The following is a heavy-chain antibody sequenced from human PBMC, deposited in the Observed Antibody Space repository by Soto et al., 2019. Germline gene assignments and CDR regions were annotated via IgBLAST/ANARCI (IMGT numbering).Heavy chain of an antibody. J-gene: IGHJ6*02. D-gene: IGHD5-12*01. Sequence: ASVKVSCKASGYTFTGYYVHWVRQAPGQGLEWMGWINPNSGDTYLAQRFQGRVTMHRDTSIGTAYMKLRGLTSDDTADYYCAKGGAIVATGTRVYLYNAMDVWGQGTTVTVSS. CDR2: INPNSGDT. CDR1: GYTFTGYY. V-gene: IGHV1-2*02. CDR3: AKGGAIVATGTRVYLYNAMDV.